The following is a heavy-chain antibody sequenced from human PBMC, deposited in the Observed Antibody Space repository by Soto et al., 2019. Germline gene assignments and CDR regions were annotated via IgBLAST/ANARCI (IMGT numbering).Heavy chain of an antibody. CDR3: AKDGAPRYCTRSSCHPAGAY. V-gene: IGHV3-30*18. D-gene: IGHD2-15*01. CDR2: ISYDGSNE. CDR1: GFTFSNYG. J-gene: IGHJ4*02. Sequence: QVQLVESGGGVVQPGRSLRLSCAGSGFTFSNYGLHWVRQAPGKGPEWVAAISYDGSNEYYADSVKGRFTISRDKSKNMLYLQMDSLRPEDTAVYYCAKDGAPRYCTRSSCHPAGAYWGQGTLVNVSS.